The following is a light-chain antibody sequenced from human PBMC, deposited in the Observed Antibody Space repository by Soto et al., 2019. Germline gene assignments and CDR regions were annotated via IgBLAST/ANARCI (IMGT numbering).Light chain of an antibody. CDR2: LNSDGSH. J-gene: IGLJ2*01. V-gene: IGLV4-69*01. CDR3: QTWGSGIVV. CDR1: SGHSNYA. Sequence: QLVLTQSPSASASLGASVKLTCTLSSGHSNYAIAWHQQQSEKGPRYLMNLNSDGSHSKGDGIPDRFSGSSSGAERYLTIFSLQSEDEADYYSQTWGSGIVVFGGGTKLTVL.